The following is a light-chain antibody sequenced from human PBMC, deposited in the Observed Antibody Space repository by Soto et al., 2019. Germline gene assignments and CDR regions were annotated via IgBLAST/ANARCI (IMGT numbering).Light chain of an antibody. V-gene: IGKV2-28*01. CDR1: QSLLYSNGYSY. CDR2: LGS. J-gene: IGKJ5*01. Sequence: DIVMTESPLSLRVTPGEPASISCRSSQSLLYSNGYSYLDWYLQKPGQSPQLLIYLGSNRASGVPDRFSGSGSGTDFTLKISRVEAEDVWLYYCMQALHTFTFGQGTRLEIK. CDR3: MQALHTFT.